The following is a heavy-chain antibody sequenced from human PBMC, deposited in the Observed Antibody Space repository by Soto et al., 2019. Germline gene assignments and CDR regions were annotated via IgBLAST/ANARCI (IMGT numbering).Heavy chain of an antibody. J-gene: IGHJ3*02. CDR1: GFTFSSYG. CDR3: AREGYLYGLTAFDI. V-gene: IGHV3-33*01. D-gene: IGHD4-17*01. Sequence: GGSLRLSCAASGFTFSSYGMHWVRQAPGKGLEWVAVIWYDGSNKYYADSVKGRFTISRDNSKNTLYLQMNSLRAEDTAVYYCAREGYLYGLTAFDIWGQGTMVTVSS. CDR2: IWYDGSNK.